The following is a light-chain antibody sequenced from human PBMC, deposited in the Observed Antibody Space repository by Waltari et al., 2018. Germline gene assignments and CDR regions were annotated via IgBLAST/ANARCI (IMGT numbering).Light chain of an antibody. CDR3: QTWGTGIHV. J-gene: IGLJ1*01. Sequence: HLVLTQSPSASASLGASVKLTCTLSSGHRTYAIAWHQQQPETGPRFLMKLKSDGSHSKGAGLPDRFSGSSSGAERYLTISSLQSEDEADYYCQTWGTGIHVFGTGTKVTVL. V-gene: IGLV4-69*01. CDR2: LKSDGSH. CDR1: SGHRTYA.